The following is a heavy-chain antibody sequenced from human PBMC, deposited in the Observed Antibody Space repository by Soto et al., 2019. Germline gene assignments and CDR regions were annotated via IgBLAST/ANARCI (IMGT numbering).Heavy chain of an antibody. CDR3: AATPRY. J-gene: IGHJ4*02. V-gene: IGHV4-59*01. CDR1: GGSITGYH. Sequence: PSETLSLTCNVSGGSITGYHWSWIRQPPGKGLEWIGYISNSGSTNYNPSLESRVTISVDTSKNQISLNLISVTAADTAVYYCAATPRYWGRGTLVTVSS. CDR2: ISNSGST.